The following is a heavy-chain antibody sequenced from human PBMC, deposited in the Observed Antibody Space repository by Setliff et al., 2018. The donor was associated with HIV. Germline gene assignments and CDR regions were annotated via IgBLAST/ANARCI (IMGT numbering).Heavy chain of an antibody. CDR2: ISTTGST. CDR3: ARGHDNKYYYFYYMDV. J-gene: IGHJ6*03. Sequence: KLSETLSLTCTVSGDSISSGSYFWIWIRQPAGKGLEWIGHISTTGSTNYNPSLKSRVIMSVDTSRNQFSLKLSSVTAADTAVYYCARGHDNKYYYFYYMDVWGQGTKVTVSS. D-gene: IGHD3-9*01. CDR1: GDSISSGSYF. V-gene: IGHV4-61*09.